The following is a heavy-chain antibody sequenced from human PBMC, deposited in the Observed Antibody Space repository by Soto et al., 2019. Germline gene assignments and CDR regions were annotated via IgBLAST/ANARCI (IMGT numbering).Heavy chain of an antibody. Sequence: ASVKVSCKASGYSFTNYGIRWVRQAPGQGLEWMGWISAHNGNTNYAQKIQGRVTMTTDTSTSTAYMELRSLISDDTAVYYCARYYYGSGIPRSAFFYWGQGTLVTVSS. CDR3: ARYYYGSGIPRSAFFY. D-gene: IGHD3-10*01. J-gene: IGHJ4*02. CDR2: ISAHNGNT. V-gene: IGHV1-18*01. CDR1: GYSFTNYG.